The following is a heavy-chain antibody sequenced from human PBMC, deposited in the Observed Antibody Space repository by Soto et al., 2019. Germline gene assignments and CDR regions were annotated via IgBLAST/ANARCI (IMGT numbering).Heavy chain of an antibody. D-gene: IGHD6-6*01. CDR2: LSGSSLNT. CDR3: AKGDGRIVPRHFDY. CDR1: GFTFGNYA. Sequence: PGGSLRLSCEASGFTFGNYAMTWVRQGPGRGLEWVSALSGSSLNTYYADSVKGRFTISRDNSRNTLYLQMNDLRAEDTAVYFCAKGDGRIVPRHFDYWGQGTLVTVSS. V-gene: IGHV3-23*01. J-gene: IGHJ4*02.